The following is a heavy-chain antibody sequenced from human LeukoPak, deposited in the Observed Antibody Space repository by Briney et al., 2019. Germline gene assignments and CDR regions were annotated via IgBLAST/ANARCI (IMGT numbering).Heavy chain of an antibody. J-gene: IGHJ6*03. Sequence: SETLSLTCTVSGGSISSSSYYWGWIRQPPGKGLEWIGSIYYSGSTYYNPSLKSRVTISVDTSKNQFSLKLSSVTAADTAVYYCARSPAAVAALYYYYYMDVWGKGTTVTVSS. D-gene: IGHD6-19*01. CDR3: ARSPAAVAALYYYYYMDV. CDR2: IYYSGST. V-gene: IGHV4-39*01. CDR1: GGSISSSSYY.